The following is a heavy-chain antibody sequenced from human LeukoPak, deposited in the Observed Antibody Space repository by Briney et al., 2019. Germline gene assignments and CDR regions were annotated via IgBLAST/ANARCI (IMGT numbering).Heavy chain of an antibody. CDR3: AREDYGSGSYYKTPFDY. CDR2: INWNGGST. D-gene: IGHD3-10*01. CDR1: GFTFDDYG. J-gene: IGHJ4*02. V-gene: IGHV3-20*04. Sequence: PGGSLRLSCAASGFTFDDYGMSWVRQAPGKGLEWVSGINWNGGSTGYADSVKGRFTISRDNAKNSLYLQMNSLRAEDTAVYYCAREDYGSGSYYKTPFDYWGQGTLVTVSS.